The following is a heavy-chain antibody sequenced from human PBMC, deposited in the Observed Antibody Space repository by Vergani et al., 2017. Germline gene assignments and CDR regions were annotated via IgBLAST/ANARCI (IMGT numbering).Heavy chain of an antibody. D-gene: IGHD6-13*01. Sequence: EVQLLESGGGLVQPGGSLRLSCAASGFTFSSYAMSWVRQAPGKGLEWVSAISGSGGRTYYADSVKGRFTISRDNSKNTLYLQMNSLRAEDTAVYYCAKQIAAAGMERVFDYWGQGTLVTVSS. J-gene: IGHJ4*02. CDR3: AKQIAAAGMERVFDY. V-gene: IGHV3-23*01. CDR2: ISGSGGRT. CDR1: GFTFSSYA.